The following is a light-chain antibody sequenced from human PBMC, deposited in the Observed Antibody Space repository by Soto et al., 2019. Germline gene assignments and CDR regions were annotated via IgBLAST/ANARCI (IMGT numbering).Light chain of an antibody. Sequence: DIQMTQSPSSLSASVGDRVTITCQASQDISNYLNWYQQKPGKAPKLLIYDASNLETGVRSRFSGSGSGTEFTFTISSLQPEDIATYYCQQYDNLPLTFGGGTKVEIK. J-gene: IGKJ4*01. CDR3: QQYDNLPLT. V-gene: IGKV1-33*01. CDR1: QDISNY. CDR2: DAS.